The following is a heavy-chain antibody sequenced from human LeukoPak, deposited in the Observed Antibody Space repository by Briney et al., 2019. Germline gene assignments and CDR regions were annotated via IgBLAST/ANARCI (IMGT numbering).Heavy chain of an antibody. J-gene: IGHJ4*02. V-gene: IGHV4-59*01. CDR3: ARVEVRPMVRGVIDY. Sequence: SETLPLTCTVSGGSISSYYWSWIRQPPGKGLEWIGYIYYSGSTNYNPSLKSRVTISVDTSKNQFSLKLSSVTAADTAVYYCARVEVRPMVRGVIDYWGQGTLATVSS. CDR2: IYYSGST. D-gene: IGHD3-10*01. CDR1: GGSISSYY.